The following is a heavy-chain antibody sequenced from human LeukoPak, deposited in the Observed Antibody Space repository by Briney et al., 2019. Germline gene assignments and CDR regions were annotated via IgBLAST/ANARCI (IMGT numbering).Heavy chain of an antibody. CDR1: GGSISSYY. J-gene: IGHJ6*03. V-gene: IGHV4-59*08. CDR3: ARTTWDIVVVPAATDIYYMDV. Sequence: SETLSLTCTVSGGSISSYYWSRIRQPPGKGLEWIGYIYYSGSTNYNPSLKSRVTISVDTSKNQFSLKLSSVTAADTAVYYCARTTWDIVVVPAATDIYYMDVWGKGTTVTVSS. CDR2: IYYSGST. D-gene: IGHD2-2*01.